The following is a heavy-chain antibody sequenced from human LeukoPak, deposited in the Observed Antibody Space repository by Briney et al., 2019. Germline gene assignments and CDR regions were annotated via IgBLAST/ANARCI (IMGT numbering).Heavy chain of an antibody. Sequence: GGSLRLSCTTFGFTFGDHAMSWVRQAPGKGLEWVGFIRSKAYGGTTEYAASVKGRFTISRDDSKSIAYLQMNSLITDDTAVYYCARLTVTTSVCFDYWGQGTLVTVSS. CDR1: GFTFGDHA. CDR3: ARLTVTTSVCFDY. J-gene: IGHJ4*02. V-gene: IGHV3-49*04. CDR2: IRSKAYGGTT. D-gene: IGHD4-17*01.